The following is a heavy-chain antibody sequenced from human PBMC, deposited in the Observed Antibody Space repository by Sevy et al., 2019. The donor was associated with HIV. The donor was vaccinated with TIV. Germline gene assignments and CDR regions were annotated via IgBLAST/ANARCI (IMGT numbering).Heavy chain of an antibody. V-gene: IGHV3-53*01. Sequence: GGSLRLSCAASGFTVSSNYMSWVRQAPGKGLEWVSVIYSGGSTYYADSVKGRFTISRDNSKNTLYLQMNSLRAEDTAVYYYARVGTGTTFFDYWGQGTLVTVSS. J-gene: IGHJ4*02. CDR3: ARVGTGTTFFDY. CDR1: GFTVSSNY. D-gene: IGHD1-7*01. CDR2: IYSGGST.